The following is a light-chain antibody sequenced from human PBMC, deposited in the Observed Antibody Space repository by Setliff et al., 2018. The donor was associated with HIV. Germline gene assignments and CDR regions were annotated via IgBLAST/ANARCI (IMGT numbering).Light chain of an antibody. CDR3: CSYAGTYTYI. V-gene: IGLV2-11*01. CDR2: DVT. CDR1: SSDVGGYNF. J-gene: IGLJ1*01. Sequence: QSALTQPPSVSGSPGQSVTFSCTGSSSDVGGYNFVSWYQQHPGKAPKLIIYDVTKRPSGVPDRFSGSKSGDTASLTISGLQSEYEADYCCCSYAGTYTYIFGTGTKVTV.